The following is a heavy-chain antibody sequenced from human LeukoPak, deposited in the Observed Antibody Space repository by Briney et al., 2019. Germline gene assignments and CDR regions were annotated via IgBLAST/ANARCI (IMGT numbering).Heavy chain of an antibody. CDR3: ARDRYGDGFAHFDC. V-gene: IGHV1-2*02. CDR2: ITPSGGT. J-gene: IGHJ4*02. CDR1: GYTFTSYA. D-gene: IGHD5-24*01. Sequence: ASVKVSCKASGYTFTSYAMHWVRQAPGQGLEWMGWITPSGGTNYPQKFQGRVAISRDSSITTAYMDLSRLTSDDTAVYYCARDRYGDGFAHFDCRGQGALVTVSS.